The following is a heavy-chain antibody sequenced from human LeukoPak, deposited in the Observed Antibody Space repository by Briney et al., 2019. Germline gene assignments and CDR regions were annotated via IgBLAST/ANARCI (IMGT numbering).Heavy chain of an antibody. D-gene: IGHD5-18*01. CDR1: GYTFISYY. V-gene: IGHV1-46*01. J-gene: IGHJ5*02. Sequence: ASVKVSCKASGYTFISYYMYWVRQAPGQGLEWMGIINPSGGSTSYAQKFQGRVTMTRDTSISTAYMELSSLRSDDTAVYYCARGSAMVTTYRGGNWFDPWGQGTLVTVSS. CDR2: INPSGGST. CDR3: ARGSAMVTTYRGGNWFDP.